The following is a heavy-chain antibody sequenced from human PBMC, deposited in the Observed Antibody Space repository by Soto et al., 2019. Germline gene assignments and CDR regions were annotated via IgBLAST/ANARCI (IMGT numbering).Heavy chain of an antibody. D-gene: IGHD1-1*01. CDR2: INHSGST. CDR1: GGSFSGYY. J-gene: IGHJ4*02. CDR3: APPSTGTTDLGY. Sequence: SETLSLTCAVYGGSFSGYYWSWIRQPPGKGLEWIGEINHSGSTNYNPSLKSRVTISVDTSKNQFSLKLSSVTAADTAVYYCAPPSTGTTDLGYWGQGTLVTVSS. V-gene: IGHV4-34*01.